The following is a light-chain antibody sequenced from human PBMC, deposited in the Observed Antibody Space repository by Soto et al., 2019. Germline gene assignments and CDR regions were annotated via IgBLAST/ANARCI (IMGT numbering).Light chain of an antibody. CDR3: CSYEGRSHV. CDR2: DVS. CDR1: SSDVGGYNY. J-gene: IGLJ1*01. V-gene: IGLV2-11*01. Sequence: QSVLTQPRSVSGSPGQSVTISCTGTSSDVGGYNYVSWYQQHPGKAPKLMIFDVSKRPSGVPDRFSGSKSGSTASLTISGLQADDESDYYCCSYEGRSHVVATRTKVTV.